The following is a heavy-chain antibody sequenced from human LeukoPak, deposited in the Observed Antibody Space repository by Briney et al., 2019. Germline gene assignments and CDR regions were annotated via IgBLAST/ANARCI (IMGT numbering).Heavy chain of an antibody. CDR3: ASHLPFGY. J-gene: IGHJ4*02. CDR2: IYYSGST. CDR1: GGSTSSYY. Sequence: PSETLSLTCTVSGGSTSSYYWSWIRQPPGKGLEWIGYIYYSGSTNYNPSLKSRVTISVDTSKNQFSLKLSSVTAADTAVYYCASHLPFGYWGQGTLVTVSS. V-gene: IGHV4-59*08.